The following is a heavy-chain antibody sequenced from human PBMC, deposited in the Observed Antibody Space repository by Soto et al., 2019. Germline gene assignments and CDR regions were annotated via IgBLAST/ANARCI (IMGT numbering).Heavy chain of an antibody. V-gene: IGHV3-23*01. CDR1: GFICSSYD. D-gene: IGHD2-8*02. CDR2: ILVDGRT. CDR3: AKATATGGGAFDI. J-gene: IGHJ3*02. Sequence: GGSLRLSCAASGFICSSYDMSWVRQAPGKGLEWVSTILVDGRTFYVDSVKGRFTISRNSSQNTVYLQMNSLTAGDTALYYCAKATATGGGAFDICGQGTMVTVSS.